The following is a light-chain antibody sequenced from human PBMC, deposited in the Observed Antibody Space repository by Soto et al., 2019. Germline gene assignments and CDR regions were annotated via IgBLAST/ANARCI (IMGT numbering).Light chain of an antibody. CDR2: GAS. CDR1: QNIGTY. J-gene: IGKJ5*01. V-gene: IGKV3-15*01. CDR3: QQYHKWPPIT. Sequence: EIVLTQSPATLSLSAGERATLSCRASQNIGTYLAWYQQKPGQAPRLLIYGASTRATGVTARFRGGGSGTELTLTISSLQSEDSAVYYCQQYHKWPPITFGQGTRLEI.